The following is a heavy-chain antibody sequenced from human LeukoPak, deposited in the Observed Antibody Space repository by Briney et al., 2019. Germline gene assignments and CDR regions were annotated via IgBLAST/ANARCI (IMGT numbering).Heavy chain of an antibody. CDR2: IYHSGST. CDR1: GGSISSGGYS. CDR3: ARAQPRAPDAFDI. V-gene: IGHV4-30-2*01. D-gene: IGHD3-10*01. Sequence: SQTLSLTCAVSGGSISSGGYSWSWIRQPPGKGLEWIGYIYHSGSTYYNPSLKSRVTISVDRSKNQFSLKLSSVTAADTAVYYCARAQPRAPDAFDIWGQGTMVTVSS. J-gene: IGHJ3*02.